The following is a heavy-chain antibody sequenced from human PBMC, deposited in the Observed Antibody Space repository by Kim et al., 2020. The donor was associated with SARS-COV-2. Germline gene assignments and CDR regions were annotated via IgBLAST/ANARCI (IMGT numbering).Heavy chain of an antibody. J-gene: IGHJ6*02. CDR2: ISGSGIST. V-gene: IGHV3-23*01. Sequence: GGSLRLSCAASGFTFSSYAMSWVRQAPGKGLEWVSAISGSGISTYYADSLKGRFTISRDNSKNTLYLQMNSLRAEDTAVYYCAKDKPEITIFTFWRYYGMDVWGQGTTVTVS. D-gene: IGHD3-9*01. CDR3: AKDKPEITIFTFWRYYGMDV. CDR1: GFTFSSYA.